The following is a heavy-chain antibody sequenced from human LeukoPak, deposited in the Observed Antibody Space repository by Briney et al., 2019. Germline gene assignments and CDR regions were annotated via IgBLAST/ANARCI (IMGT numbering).Heavy chain of an antibody. CDR1: RFTFSNYW. CDR3: ARGHVRVVTNYYYGLDV. CDR2: MNQDGSEK. J-gene: IGHJ6*02. V-gene: IGHV3-7*01. D-gene: IGHD4-23*01. Sequence: GGSLRLSCAASRFTFSNYWMTWVRQAPGKGLERVAHMNQDGSEKYYVDSVKGRFTISRDNAKSSLYLQMNSLRAEDTAVYYCARGHVRVVTNYYYGLDVWGQGTTVTVS.